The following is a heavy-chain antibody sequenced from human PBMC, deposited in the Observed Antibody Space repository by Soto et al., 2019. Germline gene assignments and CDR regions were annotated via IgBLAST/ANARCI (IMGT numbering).Heavy chain of an antibody. Sequence: QVQLVQSGAEVKKPGSSVKVSCKASGGTFSSYTISWVRQAPGQGLEWMGRIIPILGIANYARKFQGRVTITADKSTSTAYMELSSLRSEYTAVYYCESFTMVRGVPDYYYDGMDVWGQGTTVTVSS. CDR2: IIPILGIA. V-gene: IGHV1-69*02. CDR3: ESFTMVRGVPDYYYDGMDV. J-gene: IGHJ6*02. CDR1: GGTFSSYT. D-gene: IGHD3-10*01.